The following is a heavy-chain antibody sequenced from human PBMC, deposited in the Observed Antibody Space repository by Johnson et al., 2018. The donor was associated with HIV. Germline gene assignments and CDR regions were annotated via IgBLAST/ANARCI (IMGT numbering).Heavy chain of an antibody. V-gene: IGHV3-NL1*01. CDR3: AKDGNDILTCQGPDGFDI. D-gene: IGHD3-9*01. CDR2: ISWDGGST. CDR1: AFTVSSNY. J-gene: IGHJ3*02. Sequence: QMQLVESGGGVVQPGRSLRLSCVATAFTVSSNYMSWVRKAPGKGLEWVSLISWDGGSTYYVDSVKGRFNISRDNSKNTLNLQLNGLRPEDTALYYCAKDGNDILTCQGPDGFDIWGQGTMVTVSS.